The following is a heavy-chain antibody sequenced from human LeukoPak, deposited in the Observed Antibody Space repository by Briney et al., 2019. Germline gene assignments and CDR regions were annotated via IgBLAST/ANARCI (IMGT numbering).Heavy chain of an antibody. CDR3: ARDPYGRPTYYFDY. J-gene: IGHJ4*02. CDR2: ISYDGSNK. Sequence: GGSLRLSCAASGFTFSSYAMHWVRQAPGKGLEWVAVISYDGSNKYYADSVKGRFTISRDNSKNTLYLQMNSLRAEDTAVYYCARDPYGRPTYYFDYWGQGTLVTVSS. CDR1: GFTFSSYA. D-gene: IGHD3-10*01. V-gene: IGHV3-30-3*01.